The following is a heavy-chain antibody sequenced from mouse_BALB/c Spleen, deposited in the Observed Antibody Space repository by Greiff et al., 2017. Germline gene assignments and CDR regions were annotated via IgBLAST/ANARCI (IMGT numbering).Heavy chain of an antibody. CDR3: TSYGNYEAWFAY. CDR2: IDPETGGT. CDR1: GYTFTDYE. D-gene: IGHD2-1*01. J-gene: IGHJ3*01. Sequence: QVQLQQSGAELVRPGASVTLSCKASGYTFTDYEMHWVKQTPVHGLEWIGAIDPETGGTAYNQKFKGKATLTADKSSSTAYMELRSLTSEDSAVYYCTSYGNYEAWFAYWGQGTLVTVAA. V-gene: IGHV1-15*01.